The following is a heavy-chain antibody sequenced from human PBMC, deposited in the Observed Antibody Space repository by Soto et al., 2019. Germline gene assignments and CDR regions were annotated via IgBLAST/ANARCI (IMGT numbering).Heavy chain of an antibody. CDR3: ARAGGSYVISNNWFDP. D-gene: IGHD2-15*01. CDR1: GYSFTSYW. Sequence: GESLKISCKGSGYSFTSYWIGWVRQMPGKGLEWMGIIYPGDSDTRYSPSFQGQVTISADKSISTAYLLWSSLKASDTAMYYCARAGGSYVISNNWFDPWGQGTLVTVSS. CDR2: IYPGDSDT. J-gene: IGHJ5*02. V-gene: IGHV5-51*01.